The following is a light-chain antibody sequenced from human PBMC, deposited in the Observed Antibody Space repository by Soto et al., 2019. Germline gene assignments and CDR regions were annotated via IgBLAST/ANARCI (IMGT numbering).Light chain of an antibody. CDR1: QSVSTRS. V-gene: IGKV3-20*01. J-gene: IGKJ1*01. Sequence: EIVLTQSPGTLSLSPGERATLSCRASQSVSTRSLAWYQQKPGQAPRLLISGASSRAADIPDRFSGSGSGTDFTLTLNRLEPEDLAVYDCQQYDSSPRTVGQGTKVDIK. CDR2: GAS. CDR3: QQYDSSPRT.